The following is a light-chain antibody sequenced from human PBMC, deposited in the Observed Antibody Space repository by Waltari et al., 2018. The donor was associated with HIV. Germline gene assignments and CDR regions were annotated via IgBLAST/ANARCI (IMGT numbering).Light chain of an antibody. J-gene: IGLJ3*02. Sequence: QSVLTQPPSASGTPGQWVTISCSGSSSNIRSNIVNWYQQFPGTAPKVLIYKNDQRPSGVPDRFSGSKSGTSASLVISGLQSEDEADYYCAAWDDSLNGPNWVFGGGTKLTVL. CDR2: KND. CDR3: AAWDDSLNGPNWV. CDR1: SSNIRSNI. V-gene: IGLV1-44*01.